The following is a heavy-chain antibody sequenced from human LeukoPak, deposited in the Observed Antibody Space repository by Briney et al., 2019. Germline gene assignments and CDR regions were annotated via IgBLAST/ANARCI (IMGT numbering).Heavy chain of an antibody. D-gene: IGHD3-9*01. V-gene: IGHV3-30*02. CDR3: AKEYDILTGYYAFDI. Sequence: GGSLRLSCVASGFSFSNTWMSWVRQAPGKGLEWVAFIRYDGSNKYYADSVKGRFTISGDNSKNTLYLQMNSLRAEDTAVYYCAKEYDILTGYYAFDIWGQGTMVTVSS. J-gene: IGHJ3*02. CDR1: GFSFSNTW. CDR2: IRYDGSNK.